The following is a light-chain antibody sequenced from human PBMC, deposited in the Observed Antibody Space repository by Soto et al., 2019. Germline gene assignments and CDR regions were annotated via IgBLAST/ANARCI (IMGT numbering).Light chain of an antibody. CDR3: QQTYSTPWT. J-gene: IGKJ1*01. Sequence: DIQMTQSPSSLSASVGDRVTITCRATQIISTYLNWYQQKPGKAPKFLVFAASSLQSGVPSRFSGGGSGTDFTLTIRSLQPEDFATYYCQQTYSTPWTFGQGTKVEFK. V-gene: IGKV1-39*01. CDR1: QIISTY. CDR2: AAS.